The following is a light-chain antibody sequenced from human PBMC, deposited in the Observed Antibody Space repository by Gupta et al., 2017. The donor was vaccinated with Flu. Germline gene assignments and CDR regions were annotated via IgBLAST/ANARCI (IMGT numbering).Light chain of an antibody. Sequence: IQLTHSPSSLPASVGDRVTITCQASHYITNFLSWYQQKPGKAPKLLIYDASGFETGVPSRFSGSGSGTHFTFTISSLQPEDFATYYCQQYARLPLTFGEGTKVESK. CDR2: DAS. CDR1: HYITNF. J-gene: IGKJ4*01. V-gene: IGKV1-33*01. CDR3: QQYARLPLT.